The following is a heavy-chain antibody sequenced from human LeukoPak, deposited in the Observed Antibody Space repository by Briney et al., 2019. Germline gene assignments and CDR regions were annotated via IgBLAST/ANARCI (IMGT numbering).Heavy chain of an antibody. CDR2: IKQEGSEK. CDR1: GFTFSSYW. CDR3: TKSDHFDY. J-gene: IGHJ4*02. V-gene: IGHV3-7*02. D-gene: IGHD2-21*02. Sequence: GGALRLSCAASGFTFSSYWMSWGRQAPGKGLEWVANIKQEGSEKYYVDSVKGRFSISRDNAKNTLYLQMNSLRAEDTAMYYCTKSDHFDYWGQGTLVTVSS.